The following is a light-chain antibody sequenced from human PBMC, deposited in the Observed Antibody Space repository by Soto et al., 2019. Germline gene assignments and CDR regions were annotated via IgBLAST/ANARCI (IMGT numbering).Light chain of an antibody. CDR3: QQYGSSSYT. Sequence: EIVLTQSPGTLSLSPGERAALSCRASQSISSSYLAWYQQKPGQPPRLLIFGASTRATGIPERFSGSGSGTDFTLTVSRLEPEEFAVYYCQQYGSSSYTFGQGTKLEIK. CDR2: GAS. J-gene: IGKJ2*01. CDR1: QSISSSY. V-gene: IGKV3-20*01.